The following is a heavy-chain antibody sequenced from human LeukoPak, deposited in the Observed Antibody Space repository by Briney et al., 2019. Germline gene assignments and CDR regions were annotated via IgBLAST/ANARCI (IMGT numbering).Heavy chain of an antibody. CDR3: ARDPGDSSGYLSQSDY. CDR2: INPNSGGT. V-gene: IGHV1-2*02. CDR1: GYTFTGYY. D-gene: IGHD3-22*01. J-gene: IGHJ4*02. Sequence: ASVKVSCKASGYTFTGYYMHWVRQAPGQGLEWMGWINPNSGGTNYAQKFQGRVTMTRDTSISTAYMELSRLISDDTAVYYCARDPGDSSGYLSQSDYWGQGTLVTVSS.